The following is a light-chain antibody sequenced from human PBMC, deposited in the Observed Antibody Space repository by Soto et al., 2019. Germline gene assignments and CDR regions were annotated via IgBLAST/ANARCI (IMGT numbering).Light chain of an antibody. CDR3: QSYDSSLSGHVV. Sequence: QSVLTQPPSVSGAPGQRVTISCSGTSSSIGAGYEVHWYHQLPGTAPKLVVSGNGNRPSGVPDRLSASKSGTSASLAITGLQAEDEGHYYCQSYDSSLSGHVVFGGGTKLTVL. J-gene: IGLJ2*01. V-gene: IGLV1-40*01. CDR1: SSSIGAGYE. CDR2: GNG.